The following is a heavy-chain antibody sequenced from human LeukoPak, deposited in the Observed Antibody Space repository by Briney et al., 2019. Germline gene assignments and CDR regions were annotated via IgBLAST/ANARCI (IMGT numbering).Heavy chain of an antibody. CDR3: ARGHLADYGSGSSFDY. V-gene: IGHV4-59*12. CDR2: IYHSGST. Sequence: SETLSLTCTVSGGSISSYYWSWIRQPPGKGLEWIGYIYHSGSTYYNPSLKSRVTISVDRSKNQFSLKLSSVTAADTAVYYCARGHLADYGSGSSFDYWGQGTLVTVSS. CDR1: GGSISSYY. D-gene: IGHD3-10*01. J-gene: IGHJ4*02.